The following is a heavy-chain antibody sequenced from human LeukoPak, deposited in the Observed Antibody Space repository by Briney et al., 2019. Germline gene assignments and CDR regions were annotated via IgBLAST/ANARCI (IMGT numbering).Heavy chain of an antibody. CDR2: IKQDGNEK. CDR1: GFTFTSFW. V-gene: IGHV3-7*01. CDR3: AELGITMIGGA. Sequence: GGSLRLSCAASGFTFTSFWMSWVRQAPGKGLEWVANIKQDGNEKYYVDSVKGRFTISRDNAKKSLYLQMNSLRAEDTAVYYCAELGITMIGGAWGKGTTVTISS. J-gene: IGHJ6*04. D-gene: IGHD3-10*02.